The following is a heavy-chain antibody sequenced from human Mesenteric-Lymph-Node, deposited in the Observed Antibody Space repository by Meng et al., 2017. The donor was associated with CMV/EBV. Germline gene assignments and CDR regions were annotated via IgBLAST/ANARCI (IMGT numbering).Heavy chain of an antibody. CDR1: GGSFSGYY. Sequence: SETLSLTCAVYGGSFSGYYWSWIRQPPGKGLEWIGEINHSGSTNYNPSLKSRVTISVDTSKNQFSLRLTSVTAADTAVYFCARAVVRATGFDCWGQGTLVTVSS. V-gene: IGHV4-34*01. CDR2: INHSGST. J-gene: IGHJ4*02. CDR3: ARAVVRATGFDC. D-gene: IGHD1-26*01.